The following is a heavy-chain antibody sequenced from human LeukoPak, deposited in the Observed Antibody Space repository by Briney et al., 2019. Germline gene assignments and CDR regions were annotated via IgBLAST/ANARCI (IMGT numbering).Heavy chain of an antibody. D-gene: IGHD3-10*02. Sequence: GASVTVSCKASGYTFTGYYMHWVRQAPGQGLEWMGWINLNSGGTNYAQKFQGWVTMTRDTSISAAYMELSRLRSDDTAVYYCASLFGGDDAFDIWGQGTMVTVSS. CDR1: GYTFTGYY. CDR3: ASLFGGDDAFDI. V-gene: IGHV1-2*04. CDR2: INLNSGGT. J-gene: IGHJ3*02.